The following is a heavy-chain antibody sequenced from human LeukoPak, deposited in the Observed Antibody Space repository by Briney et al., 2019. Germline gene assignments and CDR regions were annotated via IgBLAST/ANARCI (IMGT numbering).Heavy chain of an antibody. V-gene: IGHV3-30*02. CDR1: GFTFSSYG. Sequence: PGGSLRLSCAASGFTFSSYGMHWVRQAPGKGLEWVAFILYDGSNKYYADSVKGRFTISRDNSKNTLYLQMNSLRAEETAVYYCGKDGAYHWNGVDYWGQGTLVTVSS. J-gene: IGHJ4*02. CDR3: GKDGAYHWNGVDY. CDR2: ILYDGSNK. D-gene: IGHD1-1*01.